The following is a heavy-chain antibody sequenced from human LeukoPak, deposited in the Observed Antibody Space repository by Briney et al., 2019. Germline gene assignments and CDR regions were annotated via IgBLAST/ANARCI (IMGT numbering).Heavy chain of an antibody. CDR1: GFTFSSYT. Sequence: PGGSLRLSCAASGFTFSSYTMHWVRHAPGKGLEYVSAISSNGGSTYYANSVKGRFTISRDNSKNTLYLQMNSLRAEDTAVYYCAKDRQQLVYYYYYMDVWGKGTTVTISS. D-gene: IGHD6-13*01. CDR3: AKDRQQLVYYYYYMDV. J-gene: IGHJ6*03. V-gene: IGHV3-64*01. CDR2: ISSNGGST.